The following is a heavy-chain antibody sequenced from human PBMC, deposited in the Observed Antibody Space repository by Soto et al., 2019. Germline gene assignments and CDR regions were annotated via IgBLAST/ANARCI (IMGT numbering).Heavy chain of an antibody. CDR1: GFTFSFYS. CDR2: ISSSGDTI. J-gene: IGHJ4*02. Sequence: EVQLVESGGGLVQPGESLRLSCAASGFTFSFYSMNWVRQAPGQGLEWVSYISSSGDTIYYADSVKGRFTISRDNAKNSLYLQMNSLRDEDTAVYYCASPYCTGNSCYSILGYYWVQGTLVTVSS. D-gene: IGHD2-15*01. V-gene: IGHV3-48*02. CDR3: ASPYCTGNSCYSILGYY.